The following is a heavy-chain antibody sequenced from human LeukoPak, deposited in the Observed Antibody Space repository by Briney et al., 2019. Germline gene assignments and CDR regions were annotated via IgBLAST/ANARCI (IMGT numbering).Heavy chain of an antibody. CDR2: INSDGSST. CDR1: GFTFSSYW. CDR3: ARDGKFYSSGWMVSAFDI. Sequence: GGSLRLSCAASGFTFSSYWMHWVRQAPGKGLVWVSRINSDGSSTSYADSVKGRFTISRDNAKNTLYLQMNSLRAEDTAVYYCARDGKFYSSGWMVSAFDIWGQGTMVTVSS. V-gene: IGHV3-74*01. D-gene: IGHD6-19*01. J-gene: IGHJ3*02.